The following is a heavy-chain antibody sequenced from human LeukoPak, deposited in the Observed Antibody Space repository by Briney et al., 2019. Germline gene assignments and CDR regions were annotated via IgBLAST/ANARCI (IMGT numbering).Heavy chain of an antibody. CDR2: ISAYNGNT. CDR1: GYTFTSYG. Sequence: ASVKVSCKASGYTFTSYGISWVRQAPGQGLEWMGWISAYNGNTNYAQKLQGRVTMTTDTSTSTAYMELRSLRSDDTAVYYCARDPRRYSSSWDSDYWGQGTLVTVSS. D-gene: IGHD6-13*01. CDR3: ARDPRRYSSSWDSDY. V-gene: IGHV1-18*04. J-gene: IGHJ4*02.